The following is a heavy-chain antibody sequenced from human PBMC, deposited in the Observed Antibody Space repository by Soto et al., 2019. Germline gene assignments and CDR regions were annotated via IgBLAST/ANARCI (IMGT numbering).Heavy chain of an antibody. CDR1: GFPFSSYG. V-gene: IGHV3-30*03. CDR3: AGGQYYFDY. J-gene: IGHJ4*02. D-gene: IGHD2-15*01. Sequence: QVQLVESGGGVVQPGRSLRLSCAASGFPFSSYGMHWVRQAPGKGLEWLAHISYEGSNKHYTDSVKGRFTSSRDNSKNMWYLQMSSLRAEDTAGYYWAGGQYYFDYCGQGTRVSVSS. CDR2: ISYEGSNK.